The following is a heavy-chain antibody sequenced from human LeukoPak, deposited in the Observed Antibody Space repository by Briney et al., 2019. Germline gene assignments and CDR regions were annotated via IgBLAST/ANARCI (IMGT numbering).Heavy chain of an antibody. CDR2: IRYDGSNK. D-gene: IGHD6-13*01. V-gene: IGHV3-30*02. CDR3: ARCAGYYYYYYMDV. Sequence: GGSLRLSCAASGFTFSSYGMHWVRQAPGKGLEWVAFIRYDGSNKYYADSVKGRFTISRDNSKNTLYLQMNSLRAEDTAVYYCARCAGYYYYYYMDVWAKGPRSPSP. J-gene: IGHJ6*03. CDR1: GFTFSSYG.